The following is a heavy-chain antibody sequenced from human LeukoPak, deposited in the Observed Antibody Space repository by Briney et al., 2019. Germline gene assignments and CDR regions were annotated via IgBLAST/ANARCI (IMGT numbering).Heavy chain of an antibody. Sequence: PSETLSLTCTVSGGSISSYYWSWIRQPPGKGLEWIGSIYYSGSTYYNPSLKSRVTISVDTSKNQFSLKLSSVTAADTAVYYCARHEESAAAAMYYYYYMDVWGKGTTVTVSS. D-gene: IGHD6-13*01. CDR1: GGSISSYY. CDR3: ARHEESAAAAMYYYYYMDV. CDR2: IYYSGST. V-gene: IGHV4-39*01. J-gene: IGHJ6*03.